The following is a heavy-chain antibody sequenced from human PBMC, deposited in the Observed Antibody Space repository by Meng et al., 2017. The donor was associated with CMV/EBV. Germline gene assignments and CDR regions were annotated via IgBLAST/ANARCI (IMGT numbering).Heavy chain of an antibody. CDR2: ISWDSGSI. CDR3: AKRVYSNYDAPFDY. Sequence: SCAASGFTFDDYAMHRVRQGPGKGLEWVSGISWDSGSIVYADSVKGRFTISRDNAKNSLYLQINSLRDEDMALYHCAKRVYSNYDAPFDYWGQGILVTVSS. V-gene: IGHV3-9*03. J-gene: IGHJ4*02. D-gene: IGHD4-11*01. CDR1: GFTFDDYA.